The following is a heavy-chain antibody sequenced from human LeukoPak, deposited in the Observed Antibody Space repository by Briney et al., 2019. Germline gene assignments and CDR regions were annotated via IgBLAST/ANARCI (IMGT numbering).Heavy chain of an antibody. J-gene: IGHJ6*03. D-gene: IGHD3-9*01. CDR1: GDSINTGGHY. CDR3: ARSLDIGHYYYYMDV. Sequence: SQTLSLTCFVSGDSINTGGHYWSWIRQHPGKGLEWIGYIYYSGSTFYHPSLKSRVTISIDTSKNHFSLKMSSVTAADTAVYYCARSLDIGHYYYYMDVWGEGTTVTVSS. CDR2: IYYSGST. V-gene: IGHV4-31*03.